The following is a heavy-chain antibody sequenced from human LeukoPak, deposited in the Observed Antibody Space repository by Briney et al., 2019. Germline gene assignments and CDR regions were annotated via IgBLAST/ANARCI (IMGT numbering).Heavy chain of an antibody. V-gene: IGHV3-73*01. D-gene: IGHD3-22*01. CDR1: GLTFSGSA. J-gene: IGHJ5*02. CDR3: TDSSGYYGWFDP. Sequence: GGSLRLSCAASGLTFSGSAMHWVRQASGKGLEWVGRIRSKANNYATAYAASVKGRFTISRDDSKNTAYLQMNSLKTEDTAVYYCTDSSGYYGWFDPWGQGTLVTVSS. CDR2: IRSKANNYAT.